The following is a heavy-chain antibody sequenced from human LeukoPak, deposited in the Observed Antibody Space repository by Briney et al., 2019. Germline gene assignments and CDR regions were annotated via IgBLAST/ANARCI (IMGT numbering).Heavy chain of an antibody. V-gene: IGHV3-23*01. D-gene: IGHD6-13*01. CDR2: ISGSGGST. J-gene: IGHJ3*02. Sequence: GGSLRLSCAASGFTFSSYAMSWGLQAPGKGLEWGSSISGSGGSTYYADSVKGRVTISRDNSKNALYLQMNSLRAEDTAVYYCAGSSWPDRSPDAFDIWGQGTMVTVSS. CDR3: AGSSWPDRSPDAFDI. CDR1: GFTFSSYA.